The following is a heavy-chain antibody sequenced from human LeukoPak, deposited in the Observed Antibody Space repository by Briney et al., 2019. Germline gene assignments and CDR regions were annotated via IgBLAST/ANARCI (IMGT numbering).Heavy chain of an antibody. Sequence: PSETLSLTCAVSGGSFGGYYWSWIRQPPGKGLEWIGDINHSGSTNYNPSLKSRVTIEVDTSKNHFSLNLKSVTAADTALYYCARYCSSSSCYGYNWFDPWGQGTLVTVVS. V-gene: IGHV4-34*01. CDR1: GGSFGGYY. J-gene: IGHJ5*02. CDR2: INHSGST. CDR3: ARYCSSSSCYGYNWFDP. D-gene: IGHD2-2*01.